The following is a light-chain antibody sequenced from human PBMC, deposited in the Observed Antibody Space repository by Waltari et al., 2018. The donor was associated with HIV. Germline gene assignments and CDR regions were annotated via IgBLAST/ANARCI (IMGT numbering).Light chain of an antibody. CDR3: QSADTTAWV. CDR1: SLPTEY. J-gene: IGLJ3*02. V-gene: IGLV3-25*03. Sequence: SYDLTQPPSVSVSPGQTARITCSGDSLPTEYVQWYQEKPGQAPVLLIYKDIKRPSGIPERFSGSTSGTTVTLTISGVQAEDEADYYCQSADTTAWVFGGGTKLTVL. CDR2: KDI.